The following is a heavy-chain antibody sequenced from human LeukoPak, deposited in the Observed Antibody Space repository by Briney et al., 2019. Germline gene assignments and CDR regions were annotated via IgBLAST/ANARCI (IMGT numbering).Heavy chain of an antibody. CDR3: ARRGDFWSGYTYLDD. CDR2: ISSSSSYI. J-gene: IGHJ4*02. CDR1: GFTFSSYS. D-gene: IGHD3-3*01. Sequence: GGSLRLSCAASGFTFSSYSMNWVRQAPGKGLEWVSSISSSSSYIYYTDSVKGRFTISRDNAKNSLYLQMNSLRAEDTAVYYCARRGDFWSGYTYLDDWGRGTLVTVSS. V-gene: IGHV3-21*01.